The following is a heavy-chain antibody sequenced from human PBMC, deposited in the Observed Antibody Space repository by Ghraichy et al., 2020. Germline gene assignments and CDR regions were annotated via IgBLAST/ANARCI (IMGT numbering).Heavy chain of an antibody. CDR2: ISSSSSDT. J-gene: IGHJ4*02. CDR3: ARDREAVTGSIEFDH. Sequence: GGSLRLSCAASGFTFSDYYMSWIRQAPGKGLEWISYISSSSSDTKYADSVKGRFTISRDNAKNSLYLQMNSLRAEDTAVDYCARDREAVTGSIEFDHWGQGILVTVSS. CDR1: GFTFSDYY. D-gene: IGHD6-19*01. V-gene: IGHV3-11*06.